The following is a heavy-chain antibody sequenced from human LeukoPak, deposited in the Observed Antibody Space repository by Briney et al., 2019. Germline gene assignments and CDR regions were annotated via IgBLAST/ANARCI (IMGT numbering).Heavy chain of an antibody. J-gene: IGHJ3*02. Sequence: PSETLSLTCTVSGGSVSSYYWSWIRQPAGRGLEWIGRINPSGSTNYNPSLKSRLTMSVDTSKNQFSLKLSSVTAADTAVYYCAKYYDFWSGYYDIWGQGTMVTASS. CDR2: INPSGST. V-gene: IGHV4-4*07. CDR1: GGSVSSYY. D-gene: IGHD3-3*01. CDR3: AKYYDFWSGYYDI.